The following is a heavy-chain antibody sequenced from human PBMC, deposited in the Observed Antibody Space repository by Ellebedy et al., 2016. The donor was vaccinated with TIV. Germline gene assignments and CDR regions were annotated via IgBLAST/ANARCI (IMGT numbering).Heavy chain of an antibody. D-gene: IGHD4-17*01. CDR1: GFTFSSYS. Sequence: GESLMISCAASGFTFSSYSMNWVRQAPGKGLEWVSSISSNSSYIYYADSVKGRFTISRDNAKNSLYLQMNSLRAEDTAVYYCARGSTTVTSKNWFDPWGQGTPVTVSS. CDR3: ARGSTTVTSKNWFDP. V-gene: IGHV3-21*01. CDR2: ISSNSSYI. J-gene: IGHJ5*02.